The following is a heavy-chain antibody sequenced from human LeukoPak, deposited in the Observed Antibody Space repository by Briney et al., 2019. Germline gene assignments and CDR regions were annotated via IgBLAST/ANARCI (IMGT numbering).Heavy chain of an antibody. CDR3: ARGRGVPPFDN. J-gene: IGHJ4*02. V-gene: IGHV3-64*02. CDR2: ISADGGTT. CDR1: GFSFRGYG. D-gene: IGHD3-3*01. Sequence: GGSLRLSCAASGFSFRGYGMHWVRQAPGKGLEYVSAISADGGTTYYADSVKDRFIISRDNAKNTLYLQMGSLRNEDMAVYYCARGRGVPPFDNWGQGTLVIVSS.